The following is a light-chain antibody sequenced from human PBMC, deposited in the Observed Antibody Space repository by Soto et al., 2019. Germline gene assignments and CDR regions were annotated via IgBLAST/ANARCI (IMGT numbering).Light chain of an antibody. CDR1: QSVSTN. Sequence: EIVLTQSPATLSVSPGERATLSCRASQSVSTNLAWYQQKLGQAPRVLIYGSSSRATGVPARFSGSGSGTEFTLTISSLQSEDFAVYYCQHYNNWLGAFGGGTKV. CDR3: QHYNNWLGA. V-gene: IGKV3-15*01. J-gene: IGKJ4*01. CDR2: GSS.